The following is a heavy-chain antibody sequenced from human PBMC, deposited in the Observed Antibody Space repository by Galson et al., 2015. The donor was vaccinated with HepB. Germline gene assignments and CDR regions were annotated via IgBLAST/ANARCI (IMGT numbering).Heavy chain of an antibody. CDR1: GGTFSSYA. CDR3: ARGVEDIVVVPAARNYWYFDL. D-gene: IGHD2-2*01. Sequence: SVKVSCKASGGTFSSYAISWVRQAPGQGLEWMGGIIPIFGTANNAQKFQGRVTITADESTSTAYMELSSLRSEDTAVYYCARGVEDIVVVPAARNYWYFDLWGRGTLVTVSS. CDR2: IIPIFGTA. J-gene: IGHJ2*01. V-gene: IGHV1-69*13.